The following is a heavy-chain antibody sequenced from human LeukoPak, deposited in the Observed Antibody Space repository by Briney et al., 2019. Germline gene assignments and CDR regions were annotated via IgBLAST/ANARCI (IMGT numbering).Heavy chain of an antibody. D-gene: IGHD4-17*01. J-gene: IGHJ4*02. V-gene: IGHV3-23*01. CDR3: AKVRPMYGDYSRSLHY. CDR1: GFTFSSYA. Sequence: GGSLRLSCEASGFTFSSYAMSWVRQAPGKGLEWVSAVSGSGGSTDYADSVKGRFTISRDNSTSTLYLQMNGLRAEDTAIYYCAKVRPMYGDYSRSLHYWGQGTLVTVSS. CDR2: VSGSGGST.